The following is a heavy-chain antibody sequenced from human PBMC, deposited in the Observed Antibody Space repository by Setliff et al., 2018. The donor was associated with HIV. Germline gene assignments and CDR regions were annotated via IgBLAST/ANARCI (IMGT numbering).Heavy chain of an antibody. Sequence: LSLTCTAPSVSVSPDSYNWNWVRQAPGKGLEWVAVISYDGSNKYYADSVRGRFTISRENSKNTLNLQMSSLRGEDTAVYYCARDATTVYQSYYMDVWGKGTTVTVSS. CDR2: ISYDGSNK. CDR1: SVSVSPDSYN. D-gene: IGHD2-2*01. V-gene: IGHV3-30*04. CDR3: ARDATTVYQSYYMDV. J-gene: IGHJ6*03.